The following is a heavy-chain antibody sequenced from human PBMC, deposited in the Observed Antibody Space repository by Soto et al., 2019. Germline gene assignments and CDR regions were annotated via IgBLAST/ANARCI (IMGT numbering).Heavy chain of an antibody. J-gene: IGHJ6*02. V-gene: IGHV3-30*18. CDR3: ADDNYYYGMDV. Sequence: VGSLRLSCAASGFTFSSYGMHWVRQAPGKGLEWVAVISYDGSNKYCADSVKGRFTISRDNSKNTLYLQMNSLRAEDTAVYYCADDNYYYGMDVWGQGTTVTVSS. CDR1: GFTFSSYG. CDR2: ISYDGSNK.